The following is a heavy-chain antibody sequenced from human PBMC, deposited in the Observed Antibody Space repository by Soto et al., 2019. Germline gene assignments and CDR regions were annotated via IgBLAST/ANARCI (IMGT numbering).Heavy chain of an antibody. J-gene: IGHJ6*02. V-gene: IGHV5-51*01. CDR3: ERPTVNYYYGMDV. CDR1: GYSFTSYW. Sequence: XDSLKVSCKFSGYSFTSYWIGWVLEMPGKGLEWMGIIYPGDSDTRYSPSFQGQVTISADKSISTAYLQWSSLKASDTAMYYCERPTVNYYYGMDVWGQGTTVTVSS. CDR2: IYPGDSDT.